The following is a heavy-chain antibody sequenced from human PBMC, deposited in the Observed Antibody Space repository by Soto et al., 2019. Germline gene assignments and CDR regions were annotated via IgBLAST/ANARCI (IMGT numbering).Heavy chain of an antibody. Sequence: QVQLVQSGAEVKKPGSSVNVSCKASGGTFRNYAVSWVRQAPGQGLEWIGGIIPMFGTPYYAQDFQGRVTITADESANTAYMELSSLRSDDTAVYYCAREGRTYYFDSWGQGTLVTVSS. V-gene: IGHV1-69*12. CDR1: GGTFRNYA. J-gene: IGHJ4*02. D-gene: IGHD3-10*01. CDR3: AREGRTYYFDS. CDR2: IIPMFGTP.